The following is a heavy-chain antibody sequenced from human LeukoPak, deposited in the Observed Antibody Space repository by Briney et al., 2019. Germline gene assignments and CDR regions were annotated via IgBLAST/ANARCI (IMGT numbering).Heavy chain of an antibody. J-gene: IGHJ6*02. D-gene: IGHD3-10*01. CDR3: AKDHGFGELFGYYYYGMDV. V-gene: IGHV3-30*18. CDR2: ISYDGSNK. CDR1: GFTFSSYG. Sequence: PGGSLRLSCAASGFTFSSYGTHWVRQAPGKGLEWVAVISYDGSNKYYADSVKGRFTISRDNSKNTLYLRMNSLRAEDTAVYYCAKDHGFGELFGYYYYGMDVWGQGTTVTVSS.